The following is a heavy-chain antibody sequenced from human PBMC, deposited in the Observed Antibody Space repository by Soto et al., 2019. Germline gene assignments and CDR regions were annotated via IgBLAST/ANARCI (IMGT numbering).Heavy chain of an antibody. D-gene: IGHD5-12*01. V-gene: IGHV1-46*01. Sequence: QVQLVQSGAEVKKPGASVKVSCKASGYTFTSYYMHWVRQAPGQGLEWMGIINPSGGSTSYAQKFQGRVTMTRDTSTSTVYMELSSLRSEDTAVYYCARDYYRGYPPTDYFDYWGQGTLVTVSS. CDR1: GYTFTSYY. CDR2: INPSGGST. CDR3: ARDYYRGYPPTDYFDY. J-gene: IGHJ4*02.